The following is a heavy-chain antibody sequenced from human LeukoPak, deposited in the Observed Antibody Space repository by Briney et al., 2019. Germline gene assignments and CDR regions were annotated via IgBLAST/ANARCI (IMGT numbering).Heavy chain of an antibody. J-gene: IGHJ5*02. Sequence: GGSLRLSCAASGFNFPTYAMNWVRQAPGKGLEWVSAISGSGGSTYYTDSVKGRFTISRDNSKNTLYLQMNSLRAEDTAVYYCAKDRLRYGSGIRDQSDAWAQGTLVTVSS. V-gene: IGHV3-23*01. CDR1: GFNFPTYA. CDR2: ISGSGGST. CDR3: AKDRLRYGSGIRDQSDA. D-gene: IGHD3-10*01.